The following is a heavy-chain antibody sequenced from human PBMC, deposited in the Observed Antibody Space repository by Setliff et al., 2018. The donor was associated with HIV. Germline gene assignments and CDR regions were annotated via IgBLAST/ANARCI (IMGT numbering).Heavy chain of an antibody. J-gene: IGHJ4*02. CDR3: ARGRDKYGPIDY. Sequence: ETLSLTCAVSGGSIGSSYWTWTRQPPGKGLEWIGNIHYSGRTNYNPSLKSRVTISVDTSRSQFSLKLSSVTAADTAVYYCARGRDKYGPIDYWGQGTLVTVSS. V-gene: IGHV4-59*01. D-gene: IGHD3-10*01. CDR1: GGSIGSSY. CDR2: IHYSGRT.